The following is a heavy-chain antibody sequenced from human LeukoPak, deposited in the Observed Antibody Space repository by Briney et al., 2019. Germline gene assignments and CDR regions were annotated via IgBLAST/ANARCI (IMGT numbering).Heavy chain of an antibody. D-gene: IGHD3-9*01. CDR2: ISGSGGST. V-gene: IGHV3-23*01. CDR1: GFTFSSYA. CDR3: AKGGMTIPNLYYFGY. Sequence: GGSLRLSCAASGFTFSSYAMSWVRQAPGKGLEWVSAISGSGGSTHYADSVKGRFTISRENSKNALYLQMNSLRAEDTAVYYCAKGGMTIPNLYYFGYWGQGTLVTVSS. J-gene: IGHJ4*02.